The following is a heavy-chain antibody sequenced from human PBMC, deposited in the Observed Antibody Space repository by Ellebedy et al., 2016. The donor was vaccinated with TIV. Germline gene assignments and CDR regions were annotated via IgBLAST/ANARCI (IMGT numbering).Heavy chain of an antibody. CDR2: IYSGCST. V-gene: IGHV3-66*04. J-gene: IGHJ4*02. CDR1: GFTVSPSY. CDR3: ARQSQKMATIPGDLGY. Sequence: PGGSLRLSWEASGFTVSPSYLSWVRQAPGKGLEWVSTIYSGCSTNYADSVKGRFTISRDNAKNSLYLQMNSLRAEDTAVYYCARQSQKMATIPGDLGYWGQGTLVTVSS. D-gene: IGHD5-24*01.